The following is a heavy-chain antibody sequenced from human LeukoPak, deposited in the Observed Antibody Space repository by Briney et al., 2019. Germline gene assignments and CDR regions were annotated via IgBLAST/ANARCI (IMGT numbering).Heavy chain of an antibody. CDR2: ISGSGGST. D-gene: IGHD3-3*01. J-gene: IGHJ5*02. Sequence: PGGSLRLSCAASGFTFSSYAMSWVRQAPGKGLEWVSAISGSGGSTYYADSVKGRFTISRDNSKNTLYLQMNSLRAEDTAVYYCAKVVFWSGYPTGGFDPWGQGTLVTVSS. CDR1: GFTFSSYA. V-gene: IGHV3-23*01. CDR3: AKVVFWSGYPTGGFDP.